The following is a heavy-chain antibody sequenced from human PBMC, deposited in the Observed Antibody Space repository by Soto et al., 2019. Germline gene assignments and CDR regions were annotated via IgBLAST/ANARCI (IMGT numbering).Heavy chain of an antibody. CDR3: ARIVTMVRGVIMRELGY. D-gene: IGHD3-10*01. CDR1: GYTFTSYD. J-gene: IGHJ4*02. V-gene: IGHV1-8*01. CDR2: MNPNSGNT. Sequence: ASVKVSCKASGYTFTSYDINWVRQATGQGLEWMEWMNPNSGNTGYAQKFQGRVTMTRNTSISTAYMELSSLRSEDTAVYYCARIVTMVRGVIMRELGYWGQGTLVTVSS.